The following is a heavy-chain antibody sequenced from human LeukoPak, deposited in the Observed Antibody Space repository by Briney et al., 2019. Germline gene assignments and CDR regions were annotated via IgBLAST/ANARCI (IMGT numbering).Heavy chain of an antibody. V-gene: IGHV4-30-4*08. CDR3: ARVAAIFGVVSLPGAFDI. D-gene: IGHD3-3*01. CDR2: IYYSGST. J-gene: IGHJ3*02. CDR1: GGSISSGDYY. Sequence: SQTLSLTCTVSGGSISSGDYYWSWIRQPPGKGLEWIGYIYYSGSTYYNPSLKSRVTISVDTSKNQFSLKLSSVTAADTAVYYCARVAAIFGVVSLPGAFDIWGQGTMVTVSS.